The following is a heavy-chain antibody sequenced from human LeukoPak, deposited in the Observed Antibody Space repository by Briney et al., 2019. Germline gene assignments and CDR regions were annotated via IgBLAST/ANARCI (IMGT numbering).Heavy chain of an antibody. V-gene: IGHV3-43*01. Sequence: PGGSLRLSCVASGFTFDDYTVHWVRQAPGKGLEWVSLISWDGGSTYYADSVKGRFTISRDNAKNTLYLQMNSLRAEDTAVYYCASSGVPWGQGTLVTVSS. CDR1: GFTFDDYT. CDR3: ASSGVP. CDR2: ISWDGGST. J-gene: IGHJ5*02. D-gene: IGHD3-10*01.